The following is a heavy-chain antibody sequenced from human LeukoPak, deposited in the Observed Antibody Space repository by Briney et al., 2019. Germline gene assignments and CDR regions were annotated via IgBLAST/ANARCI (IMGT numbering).Heavy chain of an antibody. CDR3: ARAVGITIFGVVTNDY. V-gene: IGHV4-34*01. Sequence: SETLSLTCAVYGGSFSGYYWSWIRQPPGKGLEWIGEINHSGSTNYNPSLKSRVTISVDTSKNQFSLKLSSVTAADTAVYYCARAVGITIFGVVTNDYWGQRTLVTVSS. J-gene: IGHJ4*02. CDR2: INHSGST. D-gene: IGHD3-3*01. CDR1: GGSFSGYY.